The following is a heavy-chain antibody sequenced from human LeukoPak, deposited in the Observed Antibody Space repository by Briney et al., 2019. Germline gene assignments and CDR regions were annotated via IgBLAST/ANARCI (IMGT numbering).Heavy chain of an antibody. CDR2: ISSSSSNK. CDR3: ARDGKYYYDSSGYALFDY. Sequence: PGGSLRLSCAASGFTFSSYNMNWVRQAPGKGLEWVSCISSSSSNKYYADSVKGRFNLSRDNAKNSLSLQMNSLRAKDTAVYYCARDGKYYYDSSGYALFDYWGQGTLVTVSS. D-gene: IGHD3-22*01. CDR1: GFTFSSYN. V-gene: IGHV3-21*01. J-gene: IGHJ4*02.